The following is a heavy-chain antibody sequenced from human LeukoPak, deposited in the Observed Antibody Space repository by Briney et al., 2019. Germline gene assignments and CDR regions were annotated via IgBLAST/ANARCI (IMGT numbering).Heavy chain of an antibody. J-gene: IGHJ1*01. CDR1: GFTFDDFG. D-gene: IGHD6-13*01. CDR2: ISWDSGNT. V-gene: IGHV3-43D*03. CDR3: AKGPGAAVGKRYIQH. Sequence: PGGSLRLSCATSGFTFDDFGMAWVRQAPGKGLEWVSLISWDSGNTYYADSVKGRFTISRDNSKNSLSLQMNSLRAEDTALYYCAKGPGAAVGKRYIQHWGQGTLVTVSS.